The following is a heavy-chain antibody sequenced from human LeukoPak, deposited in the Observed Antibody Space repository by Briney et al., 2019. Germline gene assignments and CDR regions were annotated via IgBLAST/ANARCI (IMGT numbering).Heavy chain of an antibody. D-gene: IGHD3-10*01. CDR2: ISYDGSNK. V-gene: IGHV3-30-3*02. J-gene: IGHJ4*02. Sequence: GKSLRLSCAASGFTFSGYPIHWVRQAPGKGLEWVAVISYDGSNKYYADSVKGRFTISRDNSKNTLYLQMNSLRAEDTAVYYCAKGDYYGSGRTDYWGQGTLVTVSS. CDR3: AKGDYYGSGRTDY. CDR1: GFTFSGYP.